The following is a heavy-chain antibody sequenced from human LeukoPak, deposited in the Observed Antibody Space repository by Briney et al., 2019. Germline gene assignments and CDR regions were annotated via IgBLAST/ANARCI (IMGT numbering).Heavy chain of an antibody. CDR1: GFTFSSYA. J-gene: IGHJ4*02. V-gene: IGHV3-23*01. D-gene: IGHD2-15*01. CDR3: AKDRDIVVVRSCYFDY. CDR2: ISGSGGST. Sequence: PGGSLRLSCAASGFTFSSYAMSWVRQAPGKGLEWVSAISGSGGSTYYADSVKGRFTISRDNSKNTLYLQMSSLRAEDTAVYYCAKDRDIVVVRSCYFDYWGQGTLVTVSS.